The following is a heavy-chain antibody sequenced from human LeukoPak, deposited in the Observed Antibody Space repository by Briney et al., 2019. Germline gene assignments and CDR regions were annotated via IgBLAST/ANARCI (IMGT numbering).Heavy chain of an antibody. J-gene: IGHJ4*02. Sequence: SVKVSCKASGGTFSSYAISWVRQAPGQGLEWMGGIIPIFGTANYAQKFQGRVTITADKSTSTAYMELSSLRSEDTAVYYCARGFVRGYSYGLVSFDYWGQGTLVTVSS. V-gene: IGHV1-69*06. D-gene: IGHD5-18*01. CDR3: ARGFVRGYSYGLVSFDY. CDR2: IIPIFGTA. CDR1: GGTFSSYA.